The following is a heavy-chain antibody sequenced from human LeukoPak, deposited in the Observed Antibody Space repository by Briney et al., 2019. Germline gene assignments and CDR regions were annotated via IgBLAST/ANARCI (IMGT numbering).Heavy chain of an antibody. D-gene: IGHD6-13*01. CDR3: AKDRHSSSWYNWFDP. CDR2: IIISSSYI. J-gene: IGHJ5*02. V-gene: IGHV3-21*04. CDR1: GFTFSSYT. Sequence: GGSLRLSCAASGFTFSSYTMNWVRQAPGKGLEWVSSIIISSSYIYYADSVKGRFTISRDNAKNSLYLQMNSLRAEDTAVYYCAKDRHSSSWYNWFDPWGQGTLVTVSS.